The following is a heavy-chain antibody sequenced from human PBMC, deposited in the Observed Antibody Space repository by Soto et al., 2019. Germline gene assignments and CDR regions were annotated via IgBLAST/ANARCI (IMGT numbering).Heavy chain of an antibody. CDR2: ITASNGNA. CDR3: ARVPSCSSTICYDTFHYGLAV. J-gene: IGHJ6*02. CDR1: GYTYTNYG. Sequence: QVQLVQAGPEGKNPGASLKVSCKASGYTYTNYGITWVLQAPGQGREWMGWITASNGNANYAQKIQGRLTLTRDTSPNTACIDWRSLRSHDTAVYYCARVPSCSSTICYDTFHYGLAVWGQGPTVIVSS. D-gene: IGHD2-2*01. V-gene: IGHV1-18*01.